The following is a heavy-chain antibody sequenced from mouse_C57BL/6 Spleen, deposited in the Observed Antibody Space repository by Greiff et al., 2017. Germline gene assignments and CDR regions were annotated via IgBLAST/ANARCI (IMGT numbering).Heavy chain of an antibody. CDR1: GYTFTSYW. Sequence: VQLKQPGTELVKPGASVKLSCKASGYTFTSYWMHWVKQRPGQGLEWIGNINPSNGGTNYNEKFKSKATLTVDKSSSTAYMQLSSLTSEDSAVYYCARTYYGSSYGYWYFDVWGTGTTVTVSS. CDR2: INPSNGGT. V-gene: IGHV1-53*01. CDR3: ARTYYGSSYGYWYFDV. J-gene: IGHJ1*03. D-gene: IGHD1-1*01.